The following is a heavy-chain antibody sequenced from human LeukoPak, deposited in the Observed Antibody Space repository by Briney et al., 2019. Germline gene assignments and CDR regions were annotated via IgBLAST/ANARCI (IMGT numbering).Heavy chain of an antibody. J-gene: IGHJ4*02. D-gene: IGHD3-10*01. CDR2: IYSGGST. CDR1: GFTVSSNY. Sequence: VQLGGSLRLSCAASGFTVSSNYMSWVRQAPGKGLEWVSVIYSGGSTYYADSVKGRFTISRDNSKNTLYLQMNSLRAEDTAVYYCARDPYPHNYYGPGSPFSRWGQGTLVTVSS. V-gene: IGHV3-66*01. CDR3: ARDPYPHNYYGPGSPFSR.